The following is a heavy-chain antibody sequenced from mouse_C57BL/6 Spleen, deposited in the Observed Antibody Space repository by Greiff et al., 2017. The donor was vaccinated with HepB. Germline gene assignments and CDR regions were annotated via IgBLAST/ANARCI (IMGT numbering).Heavy chain of an antibody. CDR3: ARWDYYGSSDKNY. V-gene: IGHV1-50*01. J-gene: IGHJ2*01. D-gene: IGHD1-1*01. CDR2: IDPSDSYT. CDR1: GYTFTSYW. Sequence: QVQLQQPGAELVKPGASVKLSCKASGYTFTSYWMPWVKQRPGQGLEWIGEIDPSDSYTNYNQKFKGKATLTVDTSSSTAYMQLSSLTSEDSAVYYCARWDYYGSSDKNYWGQGTTLTVSS.